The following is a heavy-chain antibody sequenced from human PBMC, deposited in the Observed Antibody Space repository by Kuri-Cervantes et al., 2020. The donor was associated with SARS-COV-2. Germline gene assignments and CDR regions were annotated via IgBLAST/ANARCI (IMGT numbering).Heavy chain of an antibody. V-gene: IGHV1-69*13. CDR3: ARYTRYSSSWYGAYYYYYGMDV. CDR2: IIPIFGTA. D-gene: IGHD6-13*01. J-gene: IGHJ6*01. Sequence: SVKVSCKASGGTFSSYAISWVRQAPGQGLEWMGGIIPIFGTANYAQKFQGRVTITADESTSTAYMELSSLRSEDTAVYYCARYTRYSSSWYGAYYYYYGMDVWGQGTTVTGSS. CDR1: GGTFSSYA.